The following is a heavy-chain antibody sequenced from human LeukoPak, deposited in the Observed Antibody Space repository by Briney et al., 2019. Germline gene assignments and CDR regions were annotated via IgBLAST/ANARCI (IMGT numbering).Heavy chain of an antibody. CDR2: ISSSSSYI. J-gene: IGHJ4*02. Sequence: PGGSLRLSCAASGFTFSSDAMNWVRQAPGKGLEWVSSISSSSSYIYYADSVKGRFTISRDNAKNSLYLQMNSLRAEDTAVYYCASQYSGYDFDYWGQGTLVTVSS. D-gene: IGHD5-12*01. CDR1: GFTFSSDA. V-gene: IGHV3-21*01. CDR3: ASQYSGYDFDY.